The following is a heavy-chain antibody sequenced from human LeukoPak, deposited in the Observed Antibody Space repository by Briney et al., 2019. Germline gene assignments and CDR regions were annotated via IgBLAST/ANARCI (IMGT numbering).Heavy chain of an antibody. CDR3: ARDHNDILTGYYTLFDY. V-gene: IGHV3-7*01. D-gene: IGHD3-9*01. CDR1: GFTFSSYW. Sequence: GGSLRLSCAASGFTFSSYWMSWVRQAPGKGLEWVANIKQDGSEKYYVDSVKGRFTISRDNAKNSLYLQMNSLRAEDTAVYYCARDHNDILTGYYTLFDYWGQGTLVTVSP. CDR2: IKQDGSEK. J-gene: IGHJ4*02.